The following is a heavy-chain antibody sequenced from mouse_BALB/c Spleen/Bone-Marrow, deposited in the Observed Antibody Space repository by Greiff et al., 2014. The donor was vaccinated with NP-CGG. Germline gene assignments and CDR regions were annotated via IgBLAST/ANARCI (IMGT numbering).Heavy chain of an antibody. J-gene: IGHJ4*01. D-gene: IGHD2-14*01. V-gene: IGHV14-3*02. Sequence: EVQLQQSGAELVKPGASVKLSCTASGCNIKDTYMHWVKQRPEQGLEWIGRIDPANGNTKYDPKFQGKATITADTSSNTAYLQLNSLTSEDTAVYYCAQGYDWAMDYWGQGTSVTVSS. CDR3: AQGYDWAMDY. CDR1: GCNIKDTY. CDR2: IDPANGNT.